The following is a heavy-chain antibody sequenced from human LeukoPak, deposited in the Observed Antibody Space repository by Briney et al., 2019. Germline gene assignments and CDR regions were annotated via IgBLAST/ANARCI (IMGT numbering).Heavy chain of an antibody. J-gene: IGHJ6*03. CDR1: GGTFSSYA. V-gene: IGHV1-69*06. Sequence: ASVKVSCKASGGTFSSYAISWVRQAPGQGLEWMGGIIPIFGTANYAQKFQGRVTITADKSTSTAYMELSSLRSEDTAVYYCARESLGYCTNGVCPEGHYYYMDVWGKGTTVTVSS. CDR3: ARESLGYCTNGVCPEGHYYYMDV. D-gene: IGHD2-8*01. CDR2: IIPIFGTA.